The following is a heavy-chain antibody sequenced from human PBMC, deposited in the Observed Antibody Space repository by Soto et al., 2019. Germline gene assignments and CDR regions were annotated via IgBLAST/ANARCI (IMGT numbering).Heavy chain of an antibody. D-gene: IGHD5-18*01. J-gene: IGHJ4*02. CDR2: ISASGSSI. Sequence: QVHLVESGGNLFEPGGPLRLSCAGSGFTFGDYYMSWIRQAPGRGLEWISYISASGSSIYYADSVKGRFAISRDNAKNSRYLQLTRLRAEDTAVYYCARVASISSGVIFDYWGQGTLGTVSS. CDR3: ARVASISSGVIFDY. V-gene: IGHV3-11*01. CDR1: GFTFGDYY.